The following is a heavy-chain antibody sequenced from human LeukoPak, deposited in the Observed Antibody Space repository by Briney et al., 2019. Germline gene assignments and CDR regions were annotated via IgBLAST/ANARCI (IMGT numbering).Heavy chain of an antibody. D-gene: IGHD1-20*01. Sequence: GGSLRLSCAASGFTFSDYYMSWIRQAPGKGLEWVSYISSSGSTIHYADSVKGRFTISRDNAKNSLYLQMNSLRAEDTAVHYCARRRYNWNAIDYWGQGTLVTVSS. CDR3: ARRRYNWNAIDY. CDR2: ISSSGSTI. J-gene: IGHJ4*02. V-gene: IGHV3-11*01. CDR1: GFTFSDYY.